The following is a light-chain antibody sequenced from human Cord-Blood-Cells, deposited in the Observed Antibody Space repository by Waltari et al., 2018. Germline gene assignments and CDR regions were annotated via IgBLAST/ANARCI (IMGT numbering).Light chain of an antibody. Sequence: QSALTQPASVSGSPGQSITISCTGTSSDVGGYNYVSWYQQHPGKAPKLMIYEVSNRPSGVSNRFSGSKSGNTAYLTISGLQAEDEADYYCSSYTSSSLAFGGGTKLTVL. CDR1: SSDVGGYNY. J-gene: IGLJ2*01. V-gene: IGLV2-14*01. CDR2: EVS. CDR3: SSYTSSSLA.